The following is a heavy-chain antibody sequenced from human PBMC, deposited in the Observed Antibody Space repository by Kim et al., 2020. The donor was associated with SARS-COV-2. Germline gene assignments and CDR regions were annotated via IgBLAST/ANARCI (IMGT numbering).Heavy chain of an antibody. Sequence: GGSLRLSCAASGFTFSSYSMNWVRQAPGKGLEWVSSISSSSSSIYYADSVKGRFTISRDNAKNSLYLQMNSLRAEDTAVYYCARMGSSFDAFDIWGQGTMVTVSS. CDR1: GFTFSSYS. J-gene: IGHJ3*02. D-gene: IGHD1-26*01. V-gene: IGHV3-21*01. CDR2: ISSSSSSI. CDR3: ARMGSSFDAFDI.